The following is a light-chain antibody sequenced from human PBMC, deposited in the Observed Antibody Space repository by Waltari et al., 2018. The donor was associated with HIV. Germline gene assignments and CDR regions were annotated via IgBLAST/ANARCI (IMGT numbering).Light chain of an antibody. CDR2: EDN. Sequence: QPPSVSVSPGQTARITCSGDALPRKYAFWYQQKSGQAPVLVIYEDNRRPSGIPERFSGSSSGTMATLTISGAQVEDEGDYYCYSTDDSGNPLAVFGGGTQLTVL. CDR3: YSTDDSGNPLAV. J-gene: IGLJ7*01. CDR1: ALPRKY. V-gene: IGLV3-10*01.